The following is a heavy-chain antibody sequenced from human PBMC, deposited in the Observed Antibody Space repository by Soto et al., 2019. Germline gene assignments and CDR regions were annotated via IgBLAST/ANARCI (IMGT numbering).Heavy chain of an antibody. V-gene: IGHV2-70*04. D-gene: IGHD4-17*01. CDR3: ARSPGGFTVATYFFDY. CDR1: GFSLSSKGMR. J-gene: IGHJ4*02. Sequence: SGLTLVNPTQTLTLTCTFSGFSLSSKGMRVSWIRQPPGKALEWLARIDWDDDKFYSPSLRTRLTISKDTSKNQVVLTMTNVDPKDTATYYCARSPGGFTVATYFFDYWGQGTLVTVSS. CDR2: IDWDDDK.